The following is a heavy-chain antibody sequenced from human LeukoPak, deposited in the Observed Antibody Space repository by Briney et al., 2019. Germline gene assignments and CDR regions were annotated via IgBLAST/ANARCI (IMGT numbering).Heavy chain of an antibody. J-gene: IGHJ4*02. V-gene: IGHV3-21*01. Sequence: GGSLRLSCAASGFTFSSYSMNWVRQAPGKGLEWVSSISSSSSYIYYADSVKGRFTISRDNAKNSLYLQMNSLRAEDTAVYYCASEGEDSGYDDRPPGLDYWGQGTLVTVSS. D-gene: IGHD5-12*01. CDR2: ISSSSSYI. CDR1: GFTFSSYS. CDR3: ASEGEDSGYDDRPPGLDY.